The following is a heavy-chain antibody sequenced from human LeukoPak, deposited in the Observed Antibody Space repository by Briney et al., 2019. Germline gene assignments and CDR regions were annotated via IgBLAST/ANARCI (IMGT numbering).Heavy chain of an antibody. CDR1: GHTLSNYY. J-gene: IGHJ4*02. CDR3: ARDYVDIVATWEIAEYYFDY. V-gene: IGHV1-46*01. D-gene: IGHD5-12*01. CDR2: INPSGGST. Sequence: ASVKVSCKSSGHTLSNYYMHWVRQAPGQGLEWMGIINPSGGSTSYAQKFQGRVTMTRDTSTSTVYMELSSLTSEDTALYYCARDYVDIVATWEIAEYYFDYWGQGTLVTVSS.